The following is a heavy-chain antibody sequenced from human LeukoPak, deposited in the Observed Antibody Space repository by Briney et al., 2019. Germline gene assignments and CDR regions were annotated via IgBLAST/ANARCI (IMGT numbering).Heavy chain of an antibody. Sequence: PSETLSLTCTVSGYSISSGYYWGWIRQPPGKGLEWIGSIYHSGSTYYNPSLKSRVTISADTSKNQFSLKLSSVTAADTAVYYCARESINSSVLDYWGQGTLVTVSS. J-gene: IGHJ4*02. CDR2: IYHSGST. CDR3: ARESINSSVLDY. V-gene: IGHV4-38-2*02. D-gene: IGHD3-22*01. CDR1: GYSISSGYY.